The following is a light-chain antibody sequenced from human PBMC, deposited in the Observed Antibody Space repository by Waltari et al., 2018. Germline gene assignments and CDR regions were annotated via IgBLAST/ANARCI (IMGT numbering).Light chain of an antibody. CDR2: DVT. CDR1: TSAVGVYNY. Sequence: SALTQPRSVCGPLGQSVTISCTGTTSAVGVYNYVSWYQHHPGKAPKLMIFDVTQRPSGVPDRFSGSKSANMASLTISGLQAEDEADYYCCSFAGTYTWVFGGGTKVTVL. CDR3: CSFAGTYTWV. V-gene: IGLV2-11*01. J-gene: IGLJ3*02.